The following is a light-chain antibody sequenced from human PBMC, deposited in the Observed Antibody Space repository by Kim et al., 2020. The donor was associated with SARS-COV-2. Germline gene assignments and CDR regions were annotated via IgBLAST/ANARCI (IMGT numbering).Light chain of an antibody. CDR3: QSYDSSNWV. CDR1: SGSIASNY. V-gene: IGLV6-57*03. CDR2: EDN. J-gene: IGLJ3*02. Sequence: GKTVTISCTRSSGSIASNYVQWYQQRPGSAPTTVIYEDNQRPSGVPDRFSGSIDSSSNSASLTISGLKTEDEADYYCQSYDSSNWVFGGGTKLTVL.